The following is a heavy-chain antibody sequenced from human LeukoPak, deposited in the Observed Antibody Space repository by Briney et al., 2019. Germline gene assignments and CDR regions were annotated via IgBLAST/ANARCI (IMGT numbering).Heavy chain of an antibody. J-gene: IGHJ6*03. CDR1: DFSFITYA. Sequence: GGSLRLSCAASDFSFITYAMSWVRQAPGKGLEWVSTISGGGDATYYADSVKGRFTISRDNSKSTLYLQMNSLRVEDTALYYCAKVSGAGSVNPYFYYMDVWGKGTTVAVSS. V-gene: IGHV3-23*01. CDR3: AKVSGAGSVNPYFYYMDV. CDR2: ISGGGDAT. D-gene: IGHD3-10*01.